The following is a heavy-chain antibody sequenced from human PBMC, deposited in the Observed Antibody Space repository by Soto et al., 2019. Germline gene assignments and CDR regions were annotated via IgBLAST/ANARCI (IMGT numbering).Heavy chain of an antibody. V-gene: IGHV4-4*07. D-gene: IGHD3-3*01. J-gene: IGHJ6*02. CDR3: ASASTFGVVRRKYYYYGMDV. CDR1: GDSVTGHY. CDR2: IYTSGST. Sequence: SETLSLTCTVSGDSVTGHYWSWIRQPAGKGLEWIGRIYTSGSTNYNPSLKSRVTMSVDTSKNQFSLKLSSVTAADTAVYYCASASTFGVVRRKYYYYGMDVWGQGTTVTVSS.